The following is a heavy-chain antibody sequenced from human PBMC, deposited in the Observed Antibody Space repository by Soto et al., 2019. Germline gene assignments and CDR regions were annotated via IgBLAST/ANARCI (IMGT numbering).Heavy chain of an antibody. CDR3: ERDRSVPYEDCYFYDRDV. V-gene: IGHV1-69*08. CDR1: GGTFSSYT. CDR2: SIPILGIA. Sequence: QVQLVQSGAEVKKPGSSVKVSCKASGGTFSSYTISWVRQAPGQGLEWMGRSIPILGIAHYAEKFQGRVTITADKYKSTAYMELSSLRSEGTAVYYCERDRSVPYEDCYFYDRDVWGKGNTVTVFS. D-gene: IGHD3-3*01. J-gene: IGHJ6*03.